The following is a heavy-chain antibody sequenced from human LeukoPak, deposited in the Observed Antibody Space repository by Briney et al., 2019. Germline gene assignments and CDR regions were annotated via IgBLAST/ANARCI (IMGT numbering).Heavy chain of an antibody. CDR1: GFTFSNYA. V-gene: IGHV3-30-3*01. D-gene: IGHD3-3*02. CDR3: ARELGRAFDI. J-gene: IGHJ3*02. CDR2: ISYDGSNK. Sequence: GGSLRLSCAASGFTFSNYAMHWVRQAPGKGLEWVAVISYDGSNKYYADSVKGRFTISRDNSKNTLYLQMNSLRAEDTAVYYCARELGRAFDIWGQGTVVTVSS.